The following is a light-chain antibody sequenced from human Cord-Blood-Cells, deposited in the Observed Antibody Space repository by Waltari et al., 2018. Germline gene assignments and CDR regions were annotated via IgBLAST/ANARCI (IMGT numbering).Light chain of an antibody. J-gene: IGKJ2*03. Sequence: DIQMTQSPSSLSASVGDRVTITCRASQSISSYFNWYQQKPGKAPQLLIYAASSLQSGVPSRFSGSGSGTDFTLTISSLQPEDFATYYCQHSYSTPYSFGQGTKLEIK. CDR3: QHSYSTPYS. CDR2: AAS. CDR1: QSISSY. V-gene: IGKV1-39*01.